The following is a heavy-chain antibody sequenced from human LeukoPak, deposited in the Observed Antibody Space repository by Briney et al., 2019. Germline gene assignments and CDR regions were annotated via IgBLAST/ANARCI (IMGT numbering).Heavy chain of an antibody. CDR3: ASMIRGGDY. D-gene: IGHD3-16*01. V-gene: IGHV4-34*01. Sequence: SETLSLTCAVYGGSFSGYYWSWIRQPPGKGLEWIGEINHSGSTSYNPSLKSRVTISVDTSKNQFSLKLSSVTAADTAVYYCASMIRGGDYWGQGTLVTVSS. CDR1: GGSFSGYY. J-gene: IGHJ4*02. CDR2: INHSGST.